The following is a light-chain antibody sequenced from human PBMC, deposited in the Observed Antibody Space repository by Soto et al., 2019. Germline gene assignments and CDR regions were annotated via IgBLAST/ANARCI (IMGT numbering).Light chain of an antibody. CDR3: QQSYSVPPT. V-gene: IGKV1-39*01. CDR2: AAS. CDR1: QSITTY. J-gene: IGKJ1*01. Sequence: DIQMTQSPSSLSASVGDRVTITCRASQSITTYLNWYQQKPGIAPKLLIYAASSLQSGVPSRFSGSGSGTDFTLTISSLQPEDFETYYCQQSYSVPPTLGQGTKVDIK.